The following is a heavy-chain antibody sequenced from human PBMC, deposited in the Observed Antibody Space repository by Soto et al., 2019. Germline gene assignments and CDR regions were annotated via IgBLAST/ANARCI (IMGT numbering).Heavy chain of an antibody. V-gene: IGHV4-59*01. CDR2: IYSSGST. CDR3: ARVSGPTGDNVWVGTYYSGPYWFFDL. D-gene: IGHD3-10*01. Sequence: SETLSLTCTVSGGSISGYYWGWIRQPPGKGLEWIGYIYSSGSTYYNPSLKSRVTISLDTSKNQFSLKLYSVTAADTAVYYCARVSGPTGDNVWVGTYYSGPYWFFDLWGRGTLVTVSS. CDR1: GGSISGYY. J-gene: IGHJ2*01.